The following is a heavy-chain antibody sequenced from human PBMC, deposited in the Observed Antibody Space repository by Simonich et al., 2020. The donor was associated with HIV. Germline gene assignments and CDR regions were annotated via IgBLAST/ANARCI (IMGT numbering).Heavy chain of an antibody. CDR1: GCSFSAYY. D-gene: IGHD6-13*01. J-gene: IGHJ1*01. CDR2: INRSGST. Sequence: QVQLQQWGAGLLKPSETLSLTGAVYGCSFSAYYWSWIRQLPGKGLEGLGEINRSGSTNYNPSLKIRVTISVDTSKNQFSLKLSSVTAADTAVYYCARLTAGGLGEYFQHWSQGTLVTVSS. CDR3: ARLTAGGLGEYFQH. V-gene: IGHV4-34*01.